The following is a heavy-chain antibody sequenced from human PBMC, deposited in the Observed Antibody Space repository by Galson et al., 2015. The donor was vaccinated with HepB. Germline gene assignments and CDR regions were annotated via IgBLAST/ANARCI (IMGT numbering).Heavy chain of an antibody. CDR2: ISAYSGDT. CDR1: GYTFSNYG. Sequence: SVKVSCKASGYTFSNYGINWVRQAPGQGLEWMGWISAYSGDTKNAQKLQGRLTMTTGTSTRTAYMDLRSLTNDDTAIYYCARGPIGDYGGHAFGYWGQGTLVTVSS. V-gene: IGHV1-18*01. CDR3: ARGPIGDYGGHAFGY. D-gene: IGHD4-23*01. J-gene: IGHJ4*02.